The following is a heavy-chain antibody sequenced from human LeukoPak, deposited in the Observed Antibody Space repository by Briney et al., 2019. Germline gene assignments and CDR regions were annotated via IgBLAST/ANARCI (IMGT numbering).Heavy chain of an antibody. CDR2: IYYSGST. CDR3: ARDAPGYCSSTSCRTPGDAFDI. D-gene: IGHD2-2*03. CDR1: GGSISSGGYY. V-gene: IGHV4-31*03. J-gene: IGHJ3*02. Sequence: PSETLSLTCTVSGGSISSGGYYWSWIRQHPGKGLEWIGYIYYSGSTYYNPSLKSRVTISVDTSKNQFSLKLSSVTAADTAVYYCARDAPGYCSSTSCRTPGDAFDIWGQGTMVTVSS.